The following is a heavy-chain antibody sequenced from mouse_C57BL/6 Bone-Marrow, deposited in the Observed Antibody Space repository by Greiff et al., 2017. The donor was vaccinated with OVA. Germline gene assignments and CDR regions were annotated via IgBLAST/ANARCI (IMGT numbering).Heavy chain of an antibody. D-gene: IGHD1-1*01. CDR2: IDPSDSYT. V-gene: IGHV1-69*01. CDR3: ARRPYYYGSSYLYFDY. CDR1: GYTFTSYW. J-gene: IGHJ2*01. Sequence: QVQLQPGAELVMPGASVKLSCKASGYTFTSYWMHWVKQRPGQGLEWIGEIDPSDSYTNYNQKFKGKSTLTVDKSSSTAYMQLSSLTSEDSAVYYCARRPYYYGSSYLYFDYWGQGTTLTVSS.